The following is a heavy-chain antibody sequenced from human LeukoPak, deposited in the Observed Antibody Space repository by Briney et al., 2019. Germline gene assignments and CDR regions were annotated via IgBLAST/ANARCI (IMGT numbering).Heavy chain of an antibody. Sequence: GGSLRLSCAASGFTFSSYGMHWVRQAPGKGLEWVAVISYDGSNKYYADSVKGRFTISRDNSKNTLYLQMNSLRAEDTAVYYCAKVYSSWSLAVVDYWGQGTLVTVSS. V-gene: IGHV3-30*18. CDR1: GFTFSSYG. CDR2: ISYDGSNK. J-gene: IGHJ4*02. D-gene: IGHD6-13*01. CDR3: AKVYSSWSLAVVDY.